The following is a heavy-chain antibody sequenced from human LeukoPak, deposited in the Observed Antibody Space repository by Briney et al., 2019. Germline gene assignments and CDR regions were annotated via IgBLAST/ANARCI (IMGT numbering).Heavy chain of an antibody. CDR2: ISYDGSNK. CDR1: GFTFSDYA. J-gene: IGHJ4*02. CDR3: LVLMVYAIDY. V-gene: IGHV3-30*03. D-gene: IGHD2-8*01. Sequence: PGGSLRLSCAASGFTFSDYAMSWVRQAPGKGLEWVAVISYDGSNKYYADSVKGRFTISRDNSKSTLYLQMNSLRAEDTAVYYCLVLMVYAIDYWGQGTLVTVSS.